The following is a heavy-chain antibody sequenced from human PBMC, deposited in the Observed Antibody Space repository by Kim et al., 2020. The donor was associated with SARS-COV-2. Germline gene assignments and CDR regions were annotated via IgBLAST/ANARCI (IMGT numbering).Heavy chain of an antibody. Sequence: SETLSLTCTVSGGSISSSSYYWGWIRQPPGKGLEWIGSIYYSGSTYYNPSLKSRVTISVDTSKNQFSLKLSSVTAADTAVYYCARTTYYDFWSGYQIDYWGQGTLVTVSS. CDR3: ARTTYYDFWSGYQIDY. J-gene: IGHJ4*02. V-gene: IGHV4-39*01. D-gene: IGHD3-3*01. CDR1: GGSISSSSYY. CDR2: IYYSGST.